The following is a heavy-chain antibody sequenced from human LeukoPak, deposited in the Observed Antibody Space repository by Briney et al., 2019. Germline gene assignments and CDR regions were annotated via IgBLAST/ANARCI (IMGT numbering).Heavy chain of an antibody. CDR1: GYSISSGYY. J-gene: IGHJ5*02. CDR3: ARVRLGESNWFDP. Sequence: SETLSLTCTVSGYSISSGYYWGWIRQPPGKRLEWIGSIYPSGSTFYNPSLKSRVTMSADTSRNQFSLKLNSMTAADTAVYYCARVRLGESNWFDPWGQGTLVTVSS. V-gene: IGHV4-38-2*02. D-gene: IGHD3-16*01. CDR2: IYPSGST.